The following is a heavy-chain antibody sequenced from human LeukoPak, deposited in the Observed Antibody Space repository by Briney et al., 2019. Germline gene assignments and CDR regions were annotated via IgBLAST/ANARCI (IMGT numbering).Heavy chain of an antibody. D-gene: IGHD6-13*01. Sequence: SETLSLTCTVSGGSISSYYWSWIRQPPGKGLEWIRYIYYSGSTNYNPSLKSRVTISVDTSKNQFSLKLSSVTAADTAVYYCARARSAAGNFDYWGQGTLVTVSS. V-gene: IGHV4-59*01. CDR3: ARARSAAGNFDY. CDR2: IYYSGST. J-gene: IGHJ4*02. CDR1: GGSISSYY.